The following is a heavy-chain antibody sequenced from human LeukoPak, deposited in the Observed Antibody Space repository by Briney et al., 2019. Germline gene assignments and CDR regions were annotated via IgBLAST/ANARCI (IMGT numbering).Heavy chain of an antibody. CDR2: INPNSGGT. D-gene: IGHD3-3*01. V-gene: IGHV1-2*06. CDR3: ASAGGITIFGVVIIPDFDY. J-gene: IGHJ4*02. CDR1: GYIFTGYY. Sequence: ASVKVSCTASGYIFTGYYMYWVRQAPGQGLEWMGRINPNSGGTNYAQKFQGRVTMTRDTSISTAYMELSRLRSDDTAVYYCASAGGITIFGVVIIPDFDYWGQGTLVTVSS.